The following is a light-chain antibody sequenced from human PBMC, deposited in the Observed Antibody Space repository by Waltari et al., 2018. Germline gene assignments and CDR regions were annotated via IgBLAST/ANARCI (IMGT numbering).Light chain of an antibody. Sequence: SNELTQPQSVSVFPGQTAIITCSGQNLARKIVSWFHQRPGKSPVVGFYQTRERPSGIPERYSCSISGKTATLAISGTQETDEGDYFCEMWDNSVVIFGGGTKLTVL. CDR2: QTR. CDR3: EMWDNSVVI. J-gene: IGLJ2*01. CDR1: NLARKI. V-gene: IGLV3-1*01.